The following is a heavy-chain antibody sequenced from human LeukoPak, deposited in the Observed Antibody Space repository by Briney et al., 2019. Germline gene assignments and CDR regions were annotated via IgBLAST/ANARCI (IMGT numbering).Heavy chain of an antibody. CDR2: IYYSGST. CDR1: GGSISSGGYY. J-gene: IGHJ2*01. V-gene: IGHV4-31*03. CDR3: ARSTGDGNSRNWYFDL. D-gene: IGHD4-23*01. Sequence: SQTLSLTCTVSGGSISSGGYYWSWIRQHPGKGLEWIGYIYYSGSTYYNPSLKSRVTMSVDTSKNQFSLKLSSVTAADTAVYYCARSTGDGNSRNWYFDLWGRGTLVTVSS.